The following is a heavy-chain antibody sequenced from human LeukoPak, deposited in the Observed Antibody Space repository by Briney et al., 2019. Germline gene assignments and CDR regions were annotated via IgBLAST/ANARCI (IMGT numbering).Heavy chain of an antibody. J-gene: IGHJ5*02. V-gene: IGHV1-18*01. Sequence: ASVKVSCKASGYTFTNFGISWVRQAPGQGLEWMGWISGYNGNTNYAQKLQGRVTMTRDTSISTAYMELSRLRSDDTAVYYCARGKGSSWYVVNWFDPWGQGTLVTVSS. CDR1: GYTFTNFG. CDR3: ARGKGSSWYVVNWFDP. CDR2: ISGYNGNT. D-gene: IGHD6-13*01.